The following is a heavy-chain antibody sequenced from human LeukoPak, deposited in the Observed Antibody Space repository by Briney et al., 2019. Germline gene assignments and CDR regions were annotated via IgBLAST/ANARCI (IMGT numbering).Heavy chain of an antibody. D-gene: IGHD3-9*01. Sequence: SETLSLTCTVSGGSISSYYWSWIRQPAGKGLEWIGRIYTSGSTNYNPSLKSRVTISVDTSKNQFSLKLSSVTAADTAVYYCARTVQEGYFDWLLYYFDYWGQGTLVTVSS. CDR3: ARTVQEGYFDWLLYYFDY. CDR1: GGSISSYY. V-gene: IGHV4-4*07. J-gene: IGHJ4*02. CDR2: IYTSGST.